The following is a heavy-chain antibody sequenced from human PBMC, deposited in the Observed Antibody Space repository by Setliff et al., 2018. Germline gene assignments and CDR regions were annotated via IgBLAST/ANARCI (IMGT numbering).Heavy chain of an antibody. V-gene: IGHV1-69*05. J-gene: IGHJ4*02. D-gene: IGHD1-26*01. CDR2: IIPMYGTA. CDR1: GGTFSSYG. CDR3: ARGGYSGGYDFDY. Sequence: GASVKVSCKASGGTFSSYGISWVRQAPGQGLEWMGGIIPMYGTANYAQKFQGRVTLTTDDSTSTAYMELSSLRSEDTAVYYCARGGYSGGYDFDYWGQGTLVTVSS.